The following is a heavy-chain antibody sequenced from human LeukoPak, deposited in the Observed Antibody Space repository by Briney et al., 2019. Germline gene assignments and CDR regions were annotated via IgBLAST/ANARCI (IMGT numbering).Heavy chain of an antibody. J-gene: IGHJ4*02. CDR1: GGTFSSYA. CDR2: IIPIFGTA. Sequence: ASVKVSCKASGGTFSSYAISWVRQAPGQGLEWMGGIIPIFGTANYAQKFQGRVTMTRDMSTSTVYMELSSLRSEDTAVYYCARDLRPKASNYEYYFDYWGQGTLVTVSS. D-gene: IGHD4-11*01. CDR3: ARDLRPKASNYEYYFDY. V-gene: IGHV1-69*05.